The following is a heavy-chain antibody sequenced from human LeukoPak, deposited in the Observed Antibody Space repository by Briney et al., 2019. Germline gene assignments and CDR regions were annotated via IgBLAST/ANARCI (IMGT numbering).Heavy chain of an antibody. D-gene: IGHD3-9*01. Sequence: SETLSLTCTVSGGSISSYYWSWIRQPPGKGLEWIGYIYYSGSTNYNPSLKSRVTISVDTSKNQFSLKLSSVTAADTAVYYCAAGLYDILTGSTERVDYWGQGTLVTVSS. J-gene: IGHJ4*02. CDR3: AAGLYDILTGSTERVDY. CDR2: IYYSGST. CDR1: GGSISSYY. V-gene: IGHV4-59*01.